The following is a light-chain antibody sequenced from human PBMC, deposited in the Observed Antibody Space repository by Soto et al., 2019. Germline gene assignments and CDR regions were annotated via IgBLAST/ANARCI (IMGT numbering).Light chain of an antibody. Sequence: DIQMTQSPSSLSASVGSRVSITCRASQDVNNYLAWYQQKPGKAPKVLIYAASTLQTGVPSRCSGSGSGSYFTLIINSLQPDDIAAYYCQSYDSHPLTFGQGTRLEI. CDR2: AAS. V-gene: IGKV1-27*01. CDR1: QDVNNY. CDR3: QSYDSHPLT. J-gene: IGKJ5*01.